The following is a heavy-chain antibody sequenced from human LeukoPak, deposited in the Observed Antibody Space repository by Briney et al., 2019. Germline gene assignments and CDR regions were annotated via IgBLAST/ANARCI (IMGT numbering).Heavy chain of an antibody. CDR3: AMDRINMMVVIIRPGALAM. V-gene: IGHV3-30*02. D-gene: IGHD3-22*01. CDR2: IQYDGSNK. CDR1: GFTFGAYG. J-gene: IGHJ3*02. Sequence: GGSLRHSRSTSGFTFGAYGMLWVRQAPGKGLEWVTSIQYDGSNKYYSDSVSGRFSISRDHSSAPLYLHLNCRRPEGTAFFYCAMDRINMMVVIIRPGALAMWAPGTMVSVSS.